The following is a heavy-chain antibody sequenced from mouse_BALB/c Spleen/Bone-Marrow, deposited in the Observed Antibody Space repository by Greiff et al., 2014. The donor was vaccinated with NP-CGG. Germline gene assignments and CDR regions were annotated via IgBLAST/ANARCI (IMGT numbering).Heavy chain of an antibody. Sequence: VQLKQSGPDLVKPGASVKMSCKASGYTFTDYYMKWVKQSHGKSHEWIGDINPNNGDTFYNQKFKGKATLTVDKSSSTAYMQLNSLTSEDSAVYYCARGLTGTNWGQGTTLTVSS. CDR3: ARGLTGTN. V-gene: IGHV1-26*01. CDR2: INPNNGDT. D-gene: IGHD4-1*01. J-gene: IGHJ2*01. CDR1: GYTFTDYY.